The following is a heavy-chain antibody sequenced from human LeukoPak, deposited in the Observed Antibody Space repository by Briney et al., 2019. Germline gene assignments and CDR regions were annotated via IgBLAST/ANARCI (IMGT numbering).Heavy chain of an antibody. CDR2: ISSSSSYT. Sequence: GGSLRLSCAASGFTFSDYYKSWIRQAPGKGLEWVSYISSSSSYTDSADSVKGRFTISRDNAKNSLNLQMTSLRAEDTAAYYCARDSGYSGYSDYWGQGTLVTVSS. CDR1: GFTFSDYY. CDR3: ARDSGYSGYSDY. V-gene: IGHV3-11*05. D-gene: IGHD5-12*01. J-gene: IGHJ4*02.